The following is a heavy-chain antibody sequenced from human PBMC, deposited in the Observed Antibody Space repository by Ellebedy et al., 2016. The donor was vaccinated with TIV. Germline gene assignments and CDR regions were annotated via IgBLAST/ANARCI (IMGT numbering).Heavy chain of an antibody. D-gene: IGHD4-17*01. V-gene: IGHV3-30*03. CDR2: ISYDGSNK. J-gene: IGHJ6*04. CDR3: ARSDSNGDYGENDV. CDR1: GFTFSSYG. Sequence: GESLKISCAASGFTFSSYGMHWVRRAPGKGLEWVAVISYDGSNKYYADSVKGRFTISRDNSKNTLYLQMNSLRAEDTAVYYCARSDSNGDYGENDVWGKGTTVTVSS.